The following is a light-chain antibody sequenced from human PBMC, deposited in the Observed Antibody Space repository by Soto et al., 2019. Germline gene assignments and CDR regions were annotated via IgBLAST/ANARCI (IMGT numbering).Light chain of an antibody. CDR2: EVN. Sequence: QSVLTQPPSASGSPGQSGTISCTGTSSDVGGYNYVSWYQQHPGKAPKLMIYEVNKRPSGVPDRFSGSKSGNTASLTVSGLQAEDEADYYCKSYEGSNIYVFGTGTKVTV. J-gene: IGLJ1*01. V-gene: IGLV2-8*01. CDR1: SSDVGGYNY. CDR3: KSYEGSNIYV.